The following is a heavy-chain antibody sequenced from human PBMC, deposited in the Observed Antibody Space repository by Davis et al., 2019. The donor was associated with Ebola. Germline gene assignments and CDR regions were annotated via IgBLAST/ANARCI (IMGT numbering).Heavy chain of an antibody. Sequence: PGGSLRLSCRSSEYSFTSYWIGWVRQMPGKGLEWMGIIYPGDSNTRYSPSFEGQVTISADKSISTAYLQWSSLKASDTAMYYCAKLSGSSDDYWGQGTLVTVSS. CDR1: EYSFTSYW. V-gene: IGHV5-51*01. D-gene: IGHD1-26*01. CDR2: IYPGDSNT. J-gene: IGHJ4*02. CDR3: AKLSGSSDDY.